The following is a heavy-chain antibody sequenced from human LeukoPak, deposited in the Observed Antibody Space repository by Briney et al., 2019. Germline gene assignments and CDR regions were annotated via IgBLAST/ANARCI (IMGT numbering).Heavy chain of an antibody. CDR2: INPSGGST. V-gene: IGHV1-46*01. CDR3: ARDRDWNPGY. CDR1: GYTFTSYY. J-gene: IGHJ4*02. D-gene: IGHD1-1*01. Sequence: ASVKVSCKASGYTFTSYYMHWVRQAPGQGLEWMGIINPSGGSTSYAQKFQGRVTMTSDLSTTTVYMELSSLRSEDTAVYYCARDRDWNPGYWGQGTLVTVSS.